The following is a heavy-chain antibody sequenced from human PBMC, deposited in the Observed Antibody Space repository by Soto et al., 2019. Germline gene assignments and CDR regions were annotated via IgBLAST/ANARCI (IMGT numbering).Heavy chain of an antibody. Sequence: LSLTCTVSGGSISSSSYYWGWIRQPPGKGLEWIGGIYYSGSTYYNPSLKSRVTISVDTSKNQFSLKLSSVTAADTAVYYCASPLTGYWYFDLWGRVTLVTVSS. V-gene: IGHV4-39*01. J-gene: IGHJ2*01. CDR1: GGSISSSSYY. D-gene: IGHD7-27*01. CDR3: ASPLTGYWYFDL. CDR2: IYYSGST.